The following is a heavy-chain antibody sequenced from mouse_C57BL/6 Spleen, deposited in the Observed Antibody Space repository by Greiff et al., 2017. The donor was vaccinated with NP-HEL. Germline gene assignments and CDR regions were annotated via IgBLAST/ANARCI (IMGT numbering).Heavy chain of an antibody. CDR3: ARRGSSYGY. CDR1: GYTFTSYW. D-gene: IGHD1-1*01. J-gene: IGHJ2*01. CDR2: IDPSDSYT. Sequence: VQLQQSGAELVKPGASVKLSCKASGYTFTSYWMQWVKQRPGQGLEWIGEIDPSDSYTNYNQKFKGKATLTVDTSSSTAYMQRSSLTSEDSAVYYCARRGSSYGYGGQGTTLTVSS. V-gene: IGHV1-50*01.